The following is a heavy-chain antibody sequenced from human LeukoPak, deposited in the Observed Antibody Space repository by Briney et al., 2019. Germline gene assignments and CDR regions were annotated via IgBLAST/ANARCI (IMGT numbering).Heavy chain of an antibody. Sequence: PSETLSLTCTVSGDSADSIESSSYYWAWIRLPPGKGLEWVGSIYYDGSTYYNPSLRGRVTISVDTSKSQFSVKLNSVTAADTAMYYCGRRGHLHRPFWGQGTLVTVSS. J-gene: IGHJ4*02. CDR3: GRRGHLHRPF. V-gene: IGHV4-39*01. D-gene: IGHD3/OR15-3a*01. CDR2: IYYDGST. CDR1: GDSADSIESSSYY.